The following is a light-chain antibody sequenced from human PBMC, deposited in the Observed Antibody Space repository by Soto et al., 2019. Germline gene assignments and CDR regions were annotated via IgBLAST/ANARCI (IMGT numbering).Light chain of an antibody. CDR2: GVS. CDR1: QSVSSN. CDR3: QQYNNWPPR. Sequence: EIVMTQSPATLSVSPGERATLSCRASQSVSSNLAWYQQKPGQAPRLLIYGVSTRATGIPARFSGSGSGTEFTLTISSLQSEDFAVYYCQQYNNWPPRFGPGTKVDIK. V-gene: IGKV3-15*01. J-gene: IGKJ3*01.